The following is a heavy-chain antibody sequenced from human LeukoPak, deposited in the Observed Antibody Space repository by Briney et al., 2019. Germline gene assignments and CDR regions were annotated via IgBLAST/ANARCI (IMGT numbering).Heavy chain of an antibody. J-gene: IGHJ5*02. Sequence: GGSLRLSCAASGFTFNRYWMSWVRQAPGKGLEWVSAISGSGGSTYYADSVKGRFTISRDNSKNTLYLQMNSLRAEDTAVYYCAKDAPPGIAAAGTENWFDPWGQGTLVTVSS. CDR3: AKDAPPGIAAAGTENWFDP. CDR2: ISGSGGST. D-gene: IGHD6-13*01. V-gene: IGHV3-23*01. CDR1: GFTFNRYW.